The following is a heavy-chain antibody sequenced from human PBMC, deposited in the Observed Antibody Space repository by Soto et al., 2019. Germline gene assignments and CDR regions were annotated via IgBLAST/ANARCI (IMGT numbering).Heavy chain of an antibody. CDR2: IYPGDSDT. V-gene: IGHV5-51*01. CDR3: ARRTQGYWYFDL. Sequence: GEALKISCKGSGYSFTTSWIACERHMPGKGLEWMGIIYPGDSDTRYSPSFQGQVSISADKSIGTAYLQWSSLKASDTAIYYCARRTQGYWYFDLWGRGTPVTVSS. CDR1: GYSFTTSW. J-gene: IGHJ2*01.